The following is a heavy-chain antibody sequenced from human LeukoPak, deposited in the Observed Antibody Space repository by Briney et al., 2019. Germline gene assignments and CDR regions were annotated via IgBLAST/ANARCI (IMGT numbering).Heavy chain of an antibody. J-gene: IGHJ5*02. CDR3: AKGEGFIAVASNWFDP. V-gene: IGHV3-23*01. Sequence: GGSLRLSCAASGFTFSSYAMTWVRQAPGKGLEWVSSTSGSGGTTYYADSVKGRFTISRDNSKNTLYLQMNSLRAEDTAVYYCAKGEGFIAVASNWFDPWGQGTLVTVSS. CDR2: TSGSGGTT. D-gene: IGHD6-19*01. CDR1: GFTFSSYA.